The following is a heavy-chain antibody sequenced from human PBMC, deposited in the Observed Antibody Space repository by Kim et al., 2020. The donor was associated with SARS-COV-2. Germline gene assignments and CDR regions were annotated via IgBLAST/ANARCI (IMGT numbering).Heavy chain of an antibody. D-gene: IGHD6-13*01. CDR1: GGTFSSYA. V-gene: IGHV1-69*13. J-gene: IGHJ6*02. CDR3: ASGIAAQKTYYYYGMDV. CDR2: IIPIFGTA. Sequence: SVKVSCKASGGTFSSYAISWVRQAPGQGLEWMGGIIPIFGTANYAQKFQGRVTITADESTSTAYMELSSLRSEDTAVYYCASGIAAQKTYYYYGMDVWGQGTTVTVSS.